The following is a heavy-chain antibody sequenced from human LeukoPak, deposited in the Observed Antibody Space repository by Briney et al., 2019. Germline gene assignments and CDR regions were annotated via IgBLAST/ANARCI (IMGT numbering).Heavy chain of an antibody. Sequence: PGGSLRLSCAASGFTFSSYAMSWVRQAPGNGLEWVSAISGSGGSTYYADSVKGRFTISRDNSKNTLYLQMNSLRAEDTAVYYCAKGGGPLLYSSSTSCYSGGPLDYWGQGTLVTVSS. CDR2: ISGSGGST. V-gene: IGHV3-23*01. CDR3: AKGGGPLLYSSSTSCYSGGPLDY. J-gene: IGHJ4*02. CDR1: GFTFSSYA. D-gene: IGHD2-2*01.